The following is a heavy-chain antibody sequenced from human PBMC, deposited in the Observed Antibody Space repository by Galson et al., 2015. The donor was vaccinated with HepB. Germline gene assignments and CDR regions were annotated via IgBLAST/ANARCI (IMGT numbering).Heavy chain of an antibody. CDR2: IYSGGST. J-gene: IGHJ3*02. CDR1: GFTVSSNY. V-gene: IGHV3-53*01. CDR3: AREVDTAMVKWGAFDI. D-gene: IGHD5-18*01. Sequence: SLRLSCAASGFTVSSNYMSWVRQAPGKGLEWVSVIYSGGSTYYADSVKGRFTISRDNSKNTLYLQKNSLRAEDTAVYYCAREVDTAMVKWGAFDIWGQGTMVTVSS.